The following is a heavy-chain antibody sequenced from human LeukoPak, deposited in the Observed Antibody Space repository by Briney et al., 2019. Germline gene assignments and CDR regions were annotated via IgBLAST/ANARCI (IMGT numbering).Heavy chain of an antibody. CDR2: ISWNSGSI. V-gene: IGHV3-9*01. Sequence: GRSLRLSCAASGFTFDDYAMHWVRQAPGKGLEWVSGISWNSGSIGYAYSVKGRFTISRDNAKNSLYLQRNSLRAEDTALYYCAKGDYYDSSGYYKIWGQRTLVTASS. D-gene: IGHD3-22*01. CDR1: GFTFDDYA. CDR3: AKGDYYDSSGYYKI. J-gene: IGHJ4*02.